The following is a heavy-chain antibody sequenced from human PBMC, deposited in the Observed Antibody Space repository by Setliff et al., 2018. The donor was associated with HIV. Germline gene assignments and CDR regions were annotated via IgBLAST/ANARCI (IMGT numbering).Heavy chain of an antibody. CDR2: VNYSGTT. CDR3: ARPPYGVAVAGSGPFDN. V-gene: IGHV4-39*01. J-gene: IGHJ4*02. CDR1: GGSINSNNYN. Sequence: SETLSLTCIVSGGSINSNNYNGGWVRQSPGKGREWIGSVNYSGTTYKSPPLKSRVTMSVDTAKNQFSLKVNSVTAADTAVYSCARPPYGVAVAGSGPFDNWGQGTLVTVSS. D-gene: IGHD6-19*01.